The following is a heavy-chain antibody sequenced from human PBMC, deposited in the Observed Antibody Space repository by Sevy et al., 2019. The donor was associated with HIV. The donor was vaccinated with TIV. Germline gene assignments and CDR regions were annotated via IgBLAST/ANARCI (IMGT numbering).Heavy chain of an antibody. V-gene: IGHV3-23*01. J-gene: IGHJ6*02. Sequence: GGSLRLSCAASGFTFSSYAMNWVRQAPGKGLEWVSAISGSGDSTYYADSVKGRFTVSRDNAKNSLYLQMNSLRAEDTAVYYCAGDFMPVASAGTGALGVWGQGTAVTVSS. D-gene: IGHD6-13*01. CDR3: AGDFMPVASAGTGALGV. CDR1: GFTFSSYA. CDR2: ISGSGDST.